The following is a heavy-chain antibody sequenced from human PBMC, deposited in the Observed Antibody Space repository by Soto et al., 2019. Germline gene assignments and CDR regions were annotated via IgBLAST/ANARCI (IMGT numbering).Heavy chain of an antibody. CDR1: GYTFTSYY. CDR3: ARRAAASDAFDI. D-gene: IGHD6-13*01. Sequence: QVQLVQSGAEVKKPGASVKVSCKASGYTFTSYYMHWVRQAPGQGLEWMGIINPSGGSTSYAQKFQGRVTMCRAXSPSTVDRELSSLRSEDTAVYYCARRAAASDAFDIWGQGTMVTVSS. CDR2: INPSGGST. J-gene: IGHJ3*02. V-gene: IGHV1-46*01.